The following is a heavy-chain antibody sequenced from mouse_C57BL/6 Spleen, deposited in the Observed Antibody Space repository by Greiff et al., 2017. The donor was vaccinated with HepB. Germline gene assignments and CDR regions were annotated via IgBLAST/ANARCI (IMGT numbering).Heavy chain of an antibody. CDR3: AREVGGGSSSFFAC. Sequence: QVQLQQPGAELVMPGASVKLSCKASGYTFTSYWMHWVKQRPGQGLEWIGEIDPSDSYTNYNQKFKGKSTLTVDKSSSTAYMQLSSLTSEDSAVYYCAREVGGGSSSFFACWGQGTLVSVSA. V-gene: IGHV1-69*01. CDR1: GYTFTSYW. CDR2: IDPSDSYT. J-gene: IGHJ3*01. D-gene: IGHD1-1*01.